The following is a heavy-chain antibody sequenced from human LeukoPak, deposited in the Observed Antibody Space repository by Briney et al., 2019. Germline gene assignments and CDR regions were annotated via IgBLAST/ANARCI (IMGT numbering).Heavy chain of an antibody. CDR1: GGTFSSYA. CDR3: ARGSGCSGGNCYLSVGMDV. V-gene: IGHV1-69*13. CDR2: IIPIFGTA. Sequence: SVKVSCKASGGTFSSYAISWVRQAPGQGLEWMGGIIPIFGTANYAQKFQGRVTITADESTSTAYMELSSLRSEDTAVYYCARGSGCSGGNCYLSVGMDVWGQGTTVTVSS. D-gene: IGHD2-15*01. J-gene: IGHJ6*02.